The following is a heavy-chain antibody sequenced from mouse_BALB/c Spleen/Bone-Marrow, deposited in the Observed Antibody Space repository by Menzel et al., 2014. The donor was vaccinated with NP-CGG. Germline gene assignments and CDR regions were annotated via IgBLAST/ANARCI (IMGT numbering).Heavy chain of an antibody. CDR1: GFTFSDYF. D-gene: IGHD1-1*01. J-gene: IGHJ1*01. CDR2: ISDGGSST. V-gene: IGHV5-4*02. CDR3: ARQDYYACLYRYFDV. Sequence: EVMLVESGGGLVKPGGSLKLSCAASGFTFSDYFMYWVRQTREKRLEWVATISDGGSSTYYPDSVKGRFTISRDNAKNNLYLQMCSLKSEDIAMYYCARQDYYACLYRYFDVWGAGTTVTVSS.